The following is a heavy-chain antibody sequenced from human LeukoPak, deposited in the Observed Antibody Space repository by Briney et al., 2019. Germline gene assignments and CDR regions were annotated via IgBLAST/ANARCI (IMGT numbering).Heavy chain of an antibody. Sequence: PGRSVTPSWAVSAFSFGSYCTRSARLAAGEWLGWVVVIGYDGSNKYYAESVKGRFTISRDNSKNTLYLQMNSLRAEDTAVYYCAKDTGDYTLDYWGQGTLVTVSS. CDR3: AKDTGDYTLDY. V-gene: IGHV3-33*06. D-gene: IGHD4-17*01. CDR2: IGYDGSNK. J-gene: IGHJ4*02. CDR1: AFSFGSYC.